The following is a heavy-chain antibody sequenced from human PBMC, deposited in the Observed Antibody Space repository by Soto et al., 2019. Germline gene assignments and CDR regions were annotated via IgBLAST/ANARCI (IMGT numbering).Heavy chain of an antibody. CDR3: AISSGTTSLSIHYYYMDV. D-gene: IGHD1-1*01. V-gene: IGHV1-18*01. Sequence: ASVKVSCKASGYTFTSYGISWVRQAPGQGLEWMGWISAYNGNTNYAQKLQGRVTMTTDTSTSTAYMELRSLRSDDTAVYYCAISSGTTSLSIHYYYMDVWGKGTTVTVSS. CDR2: ISAYNGNT. CDR1: GYTFTSYG. J-gene: IGHJ6*03.